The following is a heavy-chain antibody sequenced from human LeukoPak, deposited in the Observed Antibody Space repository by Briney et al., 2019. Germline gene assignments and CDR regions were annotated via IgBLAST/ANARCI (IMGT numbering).Heavy chain of an antibody. CDR2: INPSGGST. CDR1: GYTFTSYY. D-gene: IGHD3-22*01. V-gene: IGHV1-46*01. Sequence: GASVKVSCKASGYTFTSYYMHWVRQAPGQGLEWMGIINPSGGSTSYAQKFQGRVAMTRDTSTSTVYMELSSLRSEDTAVYYCARNLAPMTLDYWGQGTLVTVSS. J-gene: IGHJ4*02. CDR3: ARNLAPMTLDY.